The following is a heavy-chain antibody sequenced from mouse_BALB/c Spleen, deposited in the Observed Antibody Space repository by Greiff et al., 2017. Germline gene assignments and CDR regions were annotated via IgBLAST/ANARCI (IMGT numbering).Heavy chain of an antibody. J-gene: IGHJ2*01. Sequence: QVQLQQPGADLVKPGASVKLSCKASGYTFTSYWMHWVQQRPGQGLEWIGEINPSNGRTNYNEKFKSKATLTVDKSSSTAFMQLSSLTSEDAAVYYCARWDYGYDFDYWGQGTTLTVSA. CDR3: ARWDYGYDFDY. CDR2: INPSNGRT. CDR1: GYTFTSYW. D-gene: IGHD2-2*01. V-gene: IGHV1S81*02.